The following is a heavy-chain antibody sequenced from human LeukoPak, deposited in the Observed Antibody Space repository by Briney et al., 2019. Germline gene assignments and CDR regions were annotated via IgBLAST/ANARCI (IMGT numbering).Heavy chain of an antibody. D-gene: IGHD5-12*01. J-gene: IGHJ6*02. CDR3: ARTIVDIVATLYYYGMDV. CDR2: IIPIFGTA. CDR1: GGTFSSYA. V-gene: IGHV1-69*05. Sequence: SVKVSCKASGGTFSSYAISWVRQAPGQGLEWMGGIIPIFGTANYAQKFQGRVTITTDESTSTAYMELSRLRSDDTAVYYCARTIVDIVATLYYYGMDVWGQGTTVTVSS.